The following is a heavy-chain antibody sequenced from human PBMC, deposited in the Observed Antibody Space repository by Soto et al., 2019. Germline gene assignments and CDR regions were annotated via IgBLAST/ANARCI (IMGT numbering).Heavy chain of an antibody. J-gene: IGHJ4*02. CDR1: GYTTTSKC. D-gene: IGHD6-19*01. CDR3: ARGSGGAPVYFDY. V-gene: IGHV1-18*01. CDR2: ISAYNGNT. Sequence: ASVKASSQASGYTTTSKCISSLRQAPGQGLEWMGWISAYNGNTNYAQKLQGRVTMTTDTSTSTAYMELRSLRSDDTAVYYCARGSGGAPVYFDYWGQGTLVTVSS.